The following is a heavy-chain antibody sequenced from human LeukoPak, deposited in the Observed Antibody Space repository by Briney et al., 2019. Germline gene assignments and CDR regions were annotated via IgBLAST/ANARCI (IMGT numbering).Heavy chain of an antibody. V-gene: IGHV4-59*12. CDR1: GGSISSYY. J-gene: IGHJ4*02. CDR2: IYYSGGT. CDR3: ARGTTSIDY. D-gene: IGHD1-1*01. Sequence: SETLSLTCTVSGGSISSYYWSWIRQPPGKGLEWIGYIYYSGGTNYNPSLKSRVTMSVDTSKNQFSLKLSSVTAADTAVYYCARGTTSIDYWGQGTLVTVSS.